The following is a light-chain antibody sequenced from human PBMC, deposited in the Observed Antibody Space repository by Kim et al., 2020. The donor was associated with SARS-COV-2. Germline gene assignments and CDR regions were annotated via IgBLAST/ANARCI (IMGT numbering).Light chain of an antibody. J-gene: IGKJ2*01. CDR3: QQTFSIPYT. Sequence: QMTQSPSSLSASVGDRVTITCRSSQSIRSYLNWYQQKPGKAPKALIYAASILHSGVPSRFSGSGSGTDFTLTISSLQPDDGATYYCQQTFSIPYTFGQGTKLEI. V-gene: IGKV1-39*01. CDR1: QSIRSY. CDR2: AAS.